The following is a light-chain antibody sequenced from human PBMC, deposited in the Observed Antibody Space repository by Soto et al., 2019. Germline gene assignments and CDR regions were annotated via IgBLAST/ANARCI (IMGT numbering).Light chain of an antibody. V-gene: IGKV3-15*01. Sequence: EIVMTQSPATLSVSPGERATLSCRASQSVSTNLGWYQQRPGQAPRLLIYGASTRATDIPARFSGSGSGTEFTLTISSLQSEDFALYYCQQYDYWYTFGQGTKLEIK. CDR2: GAS. CDR1: QSVSTN. J-gene: IGKJ2*01. CDR3: QQYDYWYT.